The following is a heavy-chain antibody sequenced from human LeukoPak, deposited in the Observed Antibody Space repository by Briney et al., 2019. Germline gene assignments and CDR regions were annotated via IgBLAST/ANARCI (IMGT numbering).Heavy chain of an antibody. CDR1: GFTVSSNY. J-gene: IGHJ3*02. V-gene: IGHV3-53*01. CDR2: IYSGGST. CDR3: AKDCCGGDWSDAFDI. Sequence: GGSLRLSCAVSGFTVSSNYMSWVRQAPGKGLEWVSVIYSGGSTYYADSVKGRFTISRHNSKNTLSLQMNSLRADDTAVYYCAKDCCGGDWSDAFDIWGQGTMVTVS. D-gene: IGHD2-21*02.